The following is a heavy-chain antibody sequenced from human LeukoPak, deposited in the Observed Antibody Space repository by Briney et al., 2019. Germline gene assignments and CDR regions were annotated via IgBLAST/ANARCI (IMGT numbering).Heavy chain of an antibody. D-gene: IGHD3-22*01. V-gene: IGHV4-59*01. Sequence: SETLSLTCTVSGSSISSYYWSWIRQPPGKGLEWIGYIYYSGITNYNPSLKSRVTISVDTSKNQFSLKLSSVTAADTAVYYCARETIIVGRAEFGPWGQGTLVTVSS. J-gene: IGHJ5*02. CDR1: GSSISSYY. CDR3: ARETIIVGRAEFGP. CDR2: IYYSGIT.